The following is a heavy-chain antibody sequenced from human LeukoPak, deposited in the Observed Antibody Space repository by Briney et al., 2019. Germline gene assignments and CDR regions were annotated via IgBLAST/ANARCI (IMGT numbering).Heavy chain of an antibody. Sequence: GASVKVSCKASGYTFTSYYMNWVRQAPGQGLEWMGIINPSGVTTNYALKFQGRVTMTRDTSTSTVYMELSSLRSEDTAVYYCARGLTYNWNLHAFDYWGQGTLVTVSS. CDR1: GYTFTSYY. V-gene: IGHV1-46*01. D-gene: IGHD1-20*01. CDR3: ARGLTYNWNLHAFDY. CDR2: INPSGVTT. J-gene: IGHJ4*02.